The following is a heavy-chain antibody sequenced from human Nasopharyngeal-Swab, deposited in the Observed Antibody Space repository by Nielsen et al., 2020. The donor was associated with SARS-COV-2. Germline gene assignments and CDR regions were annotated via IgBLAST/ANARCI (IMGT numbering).Heavy chain of an antibody. Sequence: RQAPGKGLGWIGYIYYSGSTNYNPSLKSRVTISVDTSKNQFSLKLSSVTAADTAVYYCARDRVTGFLGQVYYYYGMDVWGQGTTVTVSS. J-gene: IGHJ6*02. D-gene: IGHD3-3*01. V-gene: IGHV4-59*01. CDR2: IYYSGST. CDR3: ARDRVTGFLGQVYYYYGMDV.